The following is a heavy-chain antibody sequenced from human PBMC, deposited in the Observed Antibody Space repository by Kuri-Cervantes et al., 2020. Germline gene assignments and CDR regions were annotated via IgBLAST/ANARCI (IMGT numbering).Heavy chain of an antibody. CDR3: ARDRGRIAAAGTISYYYYGMDV. Sequence: ASVKVSCKASGYTSTSYAMNWVRQAPGQGLEWMGWINTNTGNPTYAQGFTGRFVFSLDTSVSTAYLQISSLKAEDTAVYYCARDRGRIAAAGTISYYYYGMDVWGQGTTVTVSS. CDR2: INTNTGNP. D-gene: IGHD6-13*01. CDR1: GYTSTSYA. V-gene: IGHV7-4-1*02. J-gene: IGHJ6*02.